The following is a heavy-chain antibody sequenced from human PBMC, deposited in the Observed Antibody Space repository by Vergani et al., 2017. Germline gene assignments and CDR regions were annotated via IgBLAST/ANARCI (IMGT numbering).Heavy chain of an antibody. CDR1: GGSFSGYY. CDR2: INHSGST. J-gene: IGHJ4*02. V-gene: IGHV4-34*01. CDR3: AREQLRGGFDY. D-gene: IGHD6-6*01. Sequence: QVQLQQWGAGLLKPSETLSLTCAVYGGSFSGYYWSWIRQPPGKGLEWIGEINHSGSTNDNPSLKSRVTISVDTSKNQFSLKLSSVTAAYTAVYYCAREQLRGGFDYWGQGTLVTVSS.